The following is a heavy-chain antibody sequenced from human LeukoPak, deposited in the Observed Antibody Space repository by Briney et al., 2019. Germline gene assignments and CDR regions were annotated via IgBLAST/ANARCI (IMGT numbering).Heavy chain of an antibody. V-gene: IGHV4-4*07. CDR2: IYTSGST. J-gene: IGHJ5*02. Sequence: SETLSLTCTVSGGSISRYYWSWIRQPAGKGLEWIGRIYTSGSTNYNPSLKSRVTMSVDTSKNQFSLKLSSVTAADTAVYYCARDLGGYSSRSYNWFDPWGQGTLVTVSS. CDR1: GGSISRYY. CDR3: ARDLGGYSSRSYNWFDP. D-gene: IGHD6-13*01.